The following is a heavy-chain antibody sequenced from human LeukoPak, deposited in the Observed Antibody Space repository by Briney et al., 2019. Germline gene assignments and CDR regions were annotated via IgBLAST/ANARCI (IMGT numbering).Heavy chain of an antibody. CDR2: IYYSGST. J-gene: IGHJ4*02. Sequence: SETLSLTCTVSGVSISSSGYYWSWIRQHPGEGLEWIGDIYYSGSTYYNPSLKSRVSISVDTSKNQFSLKLSSVTAADTAVYYCTRASSWGGHQGYWGQGTLVTVSS. CDR3: TRASSWGGHQGY. CDR1: GVSISSSGYY. V-gene: IGHV4-31*03. D-gene: IGHD2-2*01.